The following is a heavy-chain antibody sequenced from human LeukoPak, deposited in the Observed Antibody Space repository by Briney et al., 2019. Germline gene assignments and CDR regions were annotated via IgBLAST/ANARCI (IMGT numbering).Heavy chain of an antibody. CDR1: GMSFRHHA. V-gene: IGHV3-23*01. J-gene: IGHJ3*01. D-gene: IGHD3-16*01. CDR3: TKAVGGGRDAYDV. Sequence: GGSLRLSCVASGMSFRHHAMNWVRQAPGKGLEWVSSIFDSGAPSYYADSVKGRFTISRDNARDTFYLQMENLRAEDSATYYCTKAVGGGRDAYDVWGQGTGVVVSS. CDR2: IFDSGAPS.